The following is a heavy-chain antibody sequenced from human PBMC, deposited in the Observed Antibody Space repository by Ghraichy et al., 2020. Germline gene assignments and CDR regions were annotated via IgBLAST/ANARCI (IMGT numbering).Heavy chain of an antibody. Sequence: SETLSLTCTVSGGSISSYYWSWIRQPPGKGLEWIGYIYYSGSTNYNPSLKSRVTISVDTSKNQFSLKLSSVTAADTAVYYCARALDYWGQGTLVTVSS. V-gene: IGHV4-59*01. CDR2: IYYSGST. J-gene: IGHJ4*02. CDR1: GGSISSYY. CDR3: ARALDY.